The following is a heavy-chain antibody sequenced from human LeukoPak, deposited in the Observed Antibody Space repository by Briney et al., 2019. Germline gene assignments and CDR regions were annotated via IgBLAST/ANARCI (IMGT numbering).Heavy chain of an antibody. CDR1: GGSFSGYY. CDR2: INHSGST. Sequence: SETLSLTCAVYGGSFSGYYWSWIRQPPGKGLEWIGEINHSGSTNYNPSLKSRVTISVDTSKNQFSLQLNSVTPEDTAVYYCARDQKGKSGYSGYDRRTPFDYWGQGTLVTVSS. D-gene: IGHD5-12*01. J-gene: IGHJ4*02. V-gene: IGHV4-34*01. CDR3: ARDQKGKSGYSGYDRRTPFDY.